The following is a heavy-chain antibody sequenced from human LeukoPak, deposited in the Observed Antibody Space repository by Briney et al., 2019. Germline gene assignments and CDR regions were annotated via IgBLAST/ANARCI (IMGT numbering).Heavy chain of an antibody. J-gene: IGHJ6*02. D-gene: IGHD6-6*01. V-gene: IGHV3-74*01. Sequence: GGSLRLSCAASGFTFSSYWMHWVRQAPGEGLVWVSRINSDRSSTSYADSVKGRFTISRDNAKNTLYLQMNSLRAEDTAVYYCASPSSSSEPPEGGYYYYYGMDVWGQGTTVTVSS. CDR1: GFTFSSYW. CDR3: ASPSSSSEPPEGGYYYYYGMDV. CDR2: INSDRSST.